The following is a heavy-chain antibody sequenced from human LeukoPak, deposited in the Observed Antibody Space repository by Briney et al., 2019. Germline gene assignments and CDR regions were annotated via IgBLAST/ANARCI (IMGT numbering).Heavy chain of an antibody. D-gene: IGHD6-19*01. V-gene: IGHV3-23*01. CDR1: GFTFSNSA. CDR3: AKGIYSSGWSYFDV. J-gene: IGHJ4*01. Sequence: GGSLRLSCAASGFTFSNSAMSGVRQAPGKGLEGVSTLSGSGITTYYADSVKGRFTISTDNSKNTLYMQMNSLRAEDTDVYYCAKGIYSSGWSYFDVWGHGTLVTVSS. CDR2: LSGSGITT.